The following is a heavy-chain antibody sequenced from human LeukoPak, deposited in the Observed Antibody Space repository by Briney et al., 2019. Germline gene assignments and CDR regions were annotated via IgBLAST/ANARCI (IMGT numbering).Heavy chain of an antibody. CDR3: AKAPISKDCRGGSCYLFDY. J-gene: IGHJ4*02. D-gene: IGHD2-15*01. V-gene: IGHV3-23*01. CDR2: VSDSGDYT. CDR1: GFTFNSYA. Sequence: GGSLRLSCAASGFTFNSYAMTWVRQAPGKGLEWVSSVSDSGDYTYYADSVKGRFTISRDNSKNTLYLQVNSLRAEDTAVYYCAKAPISKDCRGGSCYLFDYWGQGTLVIVSS.